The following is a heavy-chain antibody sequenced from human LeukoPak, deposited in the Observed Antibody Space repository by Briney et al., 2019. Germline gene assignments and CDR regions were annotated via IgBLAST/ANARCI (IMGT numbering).Heavy chain of an antibody. J-gene: IGHJ4*02. CDR3: ARAPQDSSGYYSAGDY. Sequence: ALVKVSCKASGYTFTSYYMHWVRQAPGQGLEWMGIINPSGGSTSYAQKFQGRVTMTRDTSTSTVYMELSSLRSEDTAVYYCARAPQDSSGYYSAGDYWGQGTLVTVSS. V-gene: IGHV1-46*01. CDR2: INPSGGST. D-gene: IGHD3-22*01. CDR1: GYTFTSYY.